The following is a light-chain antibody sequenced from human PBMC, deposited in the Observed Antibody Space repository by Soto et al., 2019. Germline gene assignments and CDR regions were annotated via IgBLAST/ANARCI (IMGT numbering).Light chain of an antibody. CDR1: QGISTR. Sequence: DIQMTQSPSSLSASVGDRITITCRASQGISTRLAWYQQKPQKAPRSLIYAASKLQSGVPSRFSGSGSGTDFTLTISSLQPEDFATYYCQQYDGNPPTFGQGTKVEIK. CDR2: AAS. J-gene: IGKJ1*01. CDR3: QQYDGNPPT. V-gene: IGKV1D-16*01.